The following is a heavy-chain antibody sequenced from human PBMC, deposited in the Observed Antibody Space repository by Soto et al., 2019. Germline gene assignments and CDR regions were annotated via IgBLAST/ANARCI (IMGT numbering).Heavy chain of an antibody. J-gene: IGHJ3*02. CDR2: IFYSGTT. D-gene: IGHD3-10*01. CDR1: GGSVSSGGFY. CDR3: ARVIRPLFRGVGNFDI. Sequence: QVQLQESGPGLVKPSQTLSLTCTVSGGSVSSGGFYWSWIRQHPGKGLEWVGYIFYSGTTYYKPSLKSRVVISIDTSKNQFSLRLSSVTAADTAVYYCARVIRPLFRGVGNFDIWGQGTMVTVSS. V-gene: IGHV4-31*03.